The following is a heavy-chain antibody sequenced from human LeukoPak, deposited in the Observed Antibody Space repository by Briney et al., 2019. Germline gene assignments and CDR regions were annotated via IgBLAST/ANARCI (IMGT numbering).Heavy chain of an antibody. D-gene: IGHD6-19*01. CDR3: ARGNSDWYLDY. J-gene: IGHJ4*02. CDR1: GSTFTTFA. Sequence: ASVKFSSRTSGSTFTTFAIHWGRRAPGQRLEWMGWINTGNENTRYSQKFQGRVTITRDTSATTAYMELSSLRSEDTAVYFCARGNSDWYLDYWGQGTLVTVSS. V-gene: IGHV1-3*04. CDR2: INTGNENT.